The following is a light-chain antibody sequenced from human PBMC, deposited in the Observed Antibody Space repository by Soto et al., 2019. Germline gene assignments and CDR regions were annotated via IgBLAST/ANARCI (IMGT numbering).Light chain of an antibody. J-gene: IGLJ3*02. CDR3: SSYAASNNFYFV. CDR2: EVT. V-gene: IGLV2-8*02. CDR1: SSDVGGYNY. Sequence: QLVLTQPPSASRSPGQSVTISCTGTSSDVGGYNYVSWYQQYPGRAPKLMIYEVTKRPSGVPDRFSGSKSGNTASLTVSGLQAEDEADYYCSSYAASNNFYFVFGGGTQLTVL.